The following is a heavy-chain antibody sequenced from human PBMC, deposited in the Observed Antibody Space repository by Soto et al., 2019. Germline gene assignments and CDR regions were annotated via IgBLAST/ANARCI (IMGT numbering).Heavy chain of an antibody. CDR2: TGLNGRTT. D-gene: IGHD6-6*01. J-gene: IGHJ4*02. Sequence: VGSLRLSCAASGFTFSMSAMTWVRQAPGKGLEWVSTTGLNGRTTYYADSVKGRFTVSRDNSKNTLDLHMSSLRAEDTAVYYCATVHSTSRSFDYWGQGTLVTVSS. CDR3: ATVHSTSRSFDY. CDR1: GFTFSMSA. V-gene: IGHV3-23*01.